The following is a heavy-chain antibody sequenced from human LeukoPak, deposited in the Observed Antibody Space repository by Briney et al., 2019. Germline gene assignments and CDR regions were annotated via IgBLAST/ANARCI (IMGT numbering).Heavy chain of an antibody. CDR3: ARVHYSGEDRGYYFDY. J-gene: IGHJ4*02. CDR2: IRYDGSNK. V-gene: IGHV3-30*02. D-gene: IGHD5-12*01. Sequence: GGSLRLSCAASGFTFSSYGMHWVRQAPGKGLEWVAFIRYDGSNKYYADSVKGRFTISRDNAKNSLYLQMNSLRAEDTAVYYCARVHYSGEDRGYYFDYWGQGTLVTVSS. CDR1: GFTFSSYG.